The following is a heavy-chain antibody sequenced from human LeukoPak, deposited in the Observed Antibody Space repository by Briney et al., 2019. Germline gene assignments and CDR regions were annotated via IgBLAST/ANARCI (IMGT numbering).Heavy chain of an antibody. Sequence: GESLNISCKGSGYRFTSDWIGWVRQMPGKGLEWMGIIYPGDSDTRYSPSFQGQVTISADKSVNTAYLQWSSLKASDTAMYYCARLSGRVVCSAGSCYIDSWGQGTLVTVSS. CDR1: GYRFTSDW. J-gene: IGHJ4*02. V-gene: IGHV5-51*01. D-gene: IGHD2-15*01. CDR2: IYPGDSDT. CDR3: ARLSGRVVCSAGSCYIDS.